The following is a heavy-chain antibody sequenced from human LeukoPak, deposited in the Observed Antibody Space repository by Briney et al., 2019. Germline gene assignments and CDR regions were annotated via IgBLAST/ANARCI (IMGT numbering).Heavy chain of an antibody. Sequence: SETLSLTCTVSGGSISSYYWSWIRQPAGKGLEWTGRIYTSGSTNYNPSLKSRVTMPVDTSKNQFSLKLSSVTAADTAVSYCARGDYDILTGYYIRYWGQGTLVTVSS. CDR2: IYTSGST. J-gene: IGHJ4*02. D-gene: IGHD3-9*01. CDR1: GGSISSYY. V-gene: IGHV4-4*07. CDR3: ARGDYDILTGYYIRY.